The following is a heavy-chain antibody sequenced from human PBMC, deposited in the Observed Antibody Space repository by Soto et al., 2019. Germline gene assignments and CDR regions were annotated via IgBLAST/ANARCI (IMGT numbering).Heavy chain of an antibody. CDR1: GGSISGSSHY. Sequence: QLQLQESGPGLVKPSETLSLTCTVSGGSISGSSHYWGWIRQSPGKGLEWIGSIYSSGSTYYNPSLESRVTISVDTSKKQFSLRLSSVTAADTAVYYCARHPSYLVSPIAYWGQGTLVTVSS. D-gene: IGHD1-26*01. J-gene: IGHJ4*02. CDR3: ARHPSYLVSPIAY. CDR2: IYSSGST. V-gene: IGHV4-39*01.